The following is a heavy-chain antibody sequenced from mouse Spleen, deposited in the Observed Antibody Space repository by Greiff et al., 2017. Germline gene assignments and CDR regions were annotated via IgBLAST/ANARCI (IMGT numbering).Heavy chain of an antibody. J-gene: IGHJ4*01. CDR2: IDPEDGET. D-gene: IGHD2-12*01. CDR3: ARGDYSYYSYDEGDSMDY. Sequence: VQLQQSGAELVKPGASVKLSCTASGFNIKDYYMHWVRQRPEQGLEWIGRIDPEDGETKYAPKFQGKATITADTSSNTAYLQLSSLTSEDTAVYYCARGDYSYYSYDEGDSMDYWGQGTSVTVSS. CDR1: GFNIKDYY. V-gene: IGHV14-2*01.